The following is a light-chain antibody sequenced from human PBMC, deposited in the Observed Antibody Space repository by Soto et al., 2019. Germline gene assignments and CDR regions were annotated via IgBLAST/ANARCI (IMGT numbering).Light chain of an antibody. V-gene: IGKV1-33*01. CDR2: DAS. J-gene: IGKJ4*01. CDR3: QQVESYPST. CDR1: QDISNY. Sequence: DIQMTQSPSSLSASVGDRVTITCQASQDISNYLNWYQQKPEKAPKLLIYDASNLETGVPSRFSGSGSGTEFTLTISSLQPEDFATYYCQQVESYPSTFGGGTKVDI.